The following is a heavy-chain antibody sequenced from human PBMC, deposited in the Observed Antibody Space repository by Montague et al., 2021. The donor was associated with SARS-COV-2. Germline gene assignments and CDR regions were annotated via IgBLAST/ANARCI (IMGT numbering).Heavy chain of an antibody. CDR2: IYYSGTT. V-gene: IGHV4-39*01. CDR3: ARHVRSLMVRGPDFDY. CDR1: GGSISSSSHY. J-gene: IGHJ4*02. D-gene: IGHD3-10*01. Sequence: SETLSLTCTVSGGSISSSSHYWGWIRQPPGKGLEWIGSIYYSGTTYYNPSLKSRVTISVDTSKNQLSLKLSSVTAADTAVYYCARHVRSLMVRGPDFDYWGQGTLVTVSS.